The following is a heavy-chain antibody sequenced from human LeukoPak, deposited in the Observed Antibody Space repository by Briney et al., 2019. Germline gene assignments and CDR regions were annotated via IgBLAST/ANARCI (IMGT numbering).Heavy chain of an antibody. CDR3: AREVGATGGRYFDL. J-gene: IGHJ2*01. V-gene: IGHV3-74*03. Sequence: GGSLRLSCAVSGFTFSSYWMHWVRQAPGKGLVWVSRINSGDGNITTYADSVKGRFAISRDNAKNTLYLQMNSLGVEDTAVYYCAREVGATGGRYFDLWGRGTLVTVSS. D-gene: IGHD1-26*01. CDR2: INSGDGNIT. CDR1: GFTFSSYW.